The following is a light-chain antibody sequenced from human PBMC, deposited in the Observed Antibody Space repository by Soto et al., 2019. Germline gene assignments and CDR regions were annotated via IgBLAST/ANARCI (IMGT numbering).Light chain of an antibody. Sequence: DIQMTQSPSSLSASVGDRVTITCRASQSISSYLNWYQQKPGKAPKVLISGASSLQSGVPLRFSGSGSGTDFTLIISSLQAADLASYYCQLSHRTPLTFGGGTKVEIK. V-gene: IGKV1-39*01. CDR1: QSISSY. CDR3: QLSHRTPLT. J-gene: IGKJ4*01. CDR2: GAS.